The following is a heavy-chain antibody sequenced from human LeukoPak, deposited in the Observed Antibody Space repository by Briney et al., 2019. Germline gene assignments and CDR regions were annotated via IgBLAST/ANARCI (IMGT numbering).Heavy chain of an antibody. CDR2: IYSGGST. V-gene: IGHV3-53*01. CDR1: GLTVSSNY. Sequence: GGSLRLSCAASGLTVSSNYMSWVRQAPGKGLEWVSVIYSGGSTYYADSVKGRFTISRDNSKNTLYLQMNTLRAEDTAVHYCARVLWELLGRGGSYYFDYWGQGALVTVSS. CDR3: ARVLWELLGRGGSYYFDY. J-gene: IGHJ4*02. D-gene: IGHD1-26*01.